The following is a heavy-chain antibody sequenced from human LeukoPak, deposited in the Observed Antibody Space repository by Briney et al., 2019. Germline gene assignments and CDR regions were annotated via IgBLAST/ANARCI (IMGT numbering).Heavy chain of an antibody. V-gene: IGHV4-39*02. Sequence: SETLSLTCTVSGGSISSSSYYWGWIRQPPGKGLEWIGSIYYSGSTYYNPSLKSRVTISVDTSKNQFSLKLSSVTAADTAVYYCARDIAVRSCWFDPWGPGTLVTVSS. D-gene: IGHD6-19*01. J-gene: IGHJ5*02. CDR2: IYYSGST. CDR1: GGSISSSSYY. CDR3: ARDIAVRSCWFDP.